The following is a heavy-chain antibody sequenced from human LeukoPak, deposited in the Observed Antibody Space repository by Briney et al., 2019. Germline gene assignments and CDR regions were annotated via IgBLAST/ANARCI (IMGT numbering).Heavy chain of an antibody. CDR1: GGSISSGGYY. CDR2: IYYSGST. Sequence: TLPLTCTVSGGSISSGGYYWGWIRQHPGKGLEWIGYIYYSGSTYYEPSLKSRVTISVDTSKNQFSLKLSSVTAADTAVYYCARDRGAAGSDAFDIWGQGTMVTVSS. CDR3: ARDRGAAGSDAFDI. D-gene: IGHD6-13*01. V-gene: IGHV4-31*03. J-gene: IGHJ3*02.